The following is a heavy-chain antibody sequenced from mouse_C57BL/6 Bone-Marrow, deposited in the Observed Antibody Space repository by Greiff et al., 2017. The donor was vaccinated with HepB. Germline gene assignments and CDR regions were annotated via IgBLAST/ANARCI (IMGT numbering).Heavy chain of an antibody. D-gene: IGHD2-3*01. CDR1: GFTFSDYG. Sequence: EVKLMESGGGLVQPGGSLKLSCAASGFTFSDYGMAWVRQAPRKGPEWVAFISNLAYSIYYADTVTGRFTISRENAKNTLYLEMSSLRSEDTAMYYCARHDGGYFWYFDVWGTGTTVTVSS. CDR3: ARHDGGYFWYFDV. CDR2: ISNLAYSI. J-gene: IGHJ1*03. V-gene: IGHV5-15*01.